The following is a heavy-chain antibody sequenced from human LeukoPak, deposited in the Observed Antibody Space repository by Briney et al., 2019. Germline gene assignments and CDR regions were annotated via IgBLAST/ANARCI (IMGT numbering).Heavy chain of an antibody. Sequence: GGSLRLSCAASGFTVSSNYMHWVRQAPGKGLEWVAVISYDGSNKYYADSVKGRFTISRDNSKNTLYLQMNSLRAEDTAVYYCAKDRIAAAGVYYFDYWGQGTLVTVSS. D-gene: IGHD6-13*01. CDR2: ISYDGSNK. CDR1: GFTVSSNY. J-gene: IGHJ4*02. V-gene: IGHV3-30*18. CDR3: AKDRIAAAGVYYFDY.